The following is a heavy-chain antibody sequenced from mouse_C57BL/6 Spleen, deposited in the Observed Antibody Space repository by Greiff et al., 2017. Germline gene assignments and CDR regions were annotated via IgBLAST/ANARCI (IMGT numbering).Heavy chain of an antibody. J-gene: IGHJ2*01. V-gene: IGHV5-17*01. Sequence: EVQVVESGGGLVKPGGSLKLSCAASGFTFSDYGMHWVRQAPEKGLEWVAYISSGSSTIYYADTVKGRFTISRDNAKNTLFLQMTSLRSEDTAMYYGARRDYYGSSLYYFDYWGQGTTLTVSS. CDR2: ISSGSSTI. CDR1: GFTFSDYG. D-gene: IGHD1-1*01. CDR3: ARRDYYGSSLYYFDY.